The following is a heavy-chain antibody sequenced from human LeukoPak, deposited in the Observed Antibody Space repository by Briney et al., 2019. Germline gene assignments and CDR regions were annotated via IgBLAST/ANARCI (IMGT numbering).Heavy chain of an antibody. CDR3: TRFGYCSSTRCYFDGFDP. CDR2: ISYHGSDK. CDR1: GFTFSNYA. V-gene: IGHV3-30*04. D-gene: IGHD2-2*03. Sequence: GGSLRLSCAASGFTFSNYAMHWVPQAPRKGPERVALISYHGSDKYYADSAKGRFTISRDNSKNTLYLQMNSLRAEDTAMYYCTRFGYCSSTRCYFDGFDPWGQGTLVTVSS. J-gene: IGHJ5*02.